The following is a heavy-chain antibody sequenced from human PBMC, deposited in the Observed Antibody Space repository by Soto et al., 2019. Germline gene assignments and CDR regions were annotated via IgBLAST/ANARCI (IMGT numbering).Heavy chain of an antibody. CDR3: AKDDEYRSSWLSSHGGFDP. CDR1: GFTFSSYA. D-gene: IGHD6-13*01. J-gene: IGHJ5*02. V-gene: IGHV3-23*01. Sequence: EVQLLESGGGLVQPGGSLRLSCAASGFTFSSYAMNWVRQAPGKGLEWVSAISGSGGSTYYADSVTGRFTFSRDSSKNTLHRQINSPRSEDTAVYYCAKDDEYRSSWLSSHGGFDPWGQGTVVTVSS. CDR2: ISGSGGST.